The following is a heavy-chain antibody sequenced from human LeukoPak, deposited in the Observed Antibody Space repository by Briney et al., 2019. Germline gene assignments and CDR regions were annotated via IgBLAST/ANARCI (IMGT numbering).Heavy chain of an antibody. V-gene: IGHV3-21*01. CDR2: ISSSSSHI. J-gene: IGHJ3*02. CDR1: GFTFSRYS. Sequence: GGSLRLSCAASGFTFSRYSMNWVRQAPGKGLECVSSISSSSSHIYYADSLKGRFTSSRDNAKNSLYLQMNSLRAEDTAVYYCARVVDSGWRSDAFDIWGQGTMVTVSS. D-gene: IGHD6-19*01. CDR3: ARVVDSGWRSDAFDI.